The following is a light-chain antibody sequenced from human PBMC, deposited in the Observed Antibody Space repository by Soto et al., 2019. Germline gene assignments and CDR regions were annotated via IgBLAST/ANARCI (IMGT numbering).Light chain of an antibody. V-gene: IGLV2-14*01. Sequence: QSALTQPASVSGSPGQSITISCTGTSSDIGGYNPVSWYQQHPGKAPKLVIYAVSNRPSGVSSRFSGSKSGNTASLTMSGLQAEDEATYYCSSYTTSSTLLIFGGGTKLTVL. CDR2: AVS. CDR3: SSYTTSSTLLI. CDR1: SSDIGGYNP. J-gene: IGLJ2*01.